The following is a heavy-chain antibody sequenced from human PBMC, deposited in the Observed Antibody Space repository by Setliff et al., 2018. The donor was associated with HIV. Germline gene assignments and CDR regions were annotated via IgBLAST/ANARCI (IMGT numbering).Heavy chain of an antibody. J-gene: IGHJ5*02. CDR2: IYYTGNT. V-gene: IGHV4-61*10. Sequence: SETLSLTCTVSGGSVSSSTTYYWGWIRQPAGKGLEWIGRIYYTGNTDYNPSLKSRVTMSMDTSKNQISLKLNSMTAADTAVYYCARHDCGGDCSINWFDPWGQGTLVTVSS. CDR1: GGSVSSSTTYY. D-gene: IGHD2-21*02. CDR3: ARHDCGGDCSINWFDP.